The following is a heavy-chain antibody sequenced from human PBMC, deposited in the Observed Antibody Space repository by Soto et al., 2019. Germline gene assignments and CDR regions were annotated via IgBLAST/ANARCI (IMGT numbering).Heavy chain of an antibody. V-gene: IGHV1-2*04. CDR3: ARNYYGSGSYPPLGFDP. Sequence: GASVKVSCKASGYTFTGYYMHWVRQAPGQGLEWMGWINPNSGGTNYAQKFQGWVTMTRDTSISTAYMELSRLRSDDTAVYYCARNYYGSGSYPPLGFDPWGQGTLVNVSS. CDR1: GYTFTGYY. D-gene: IGHD3-10*01. J-gene: IGHJ5*02. CDR2: INPNSGGT.